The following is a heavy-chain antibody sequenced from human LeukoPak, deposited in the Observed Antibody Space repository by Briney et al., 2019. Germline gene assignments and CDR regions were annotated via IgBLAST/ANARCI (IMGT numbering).Heavy chain of an antibody. J-gene: IGHJ5*02. V-gene: IGHV4-4*07. CDR2: IYTSGST. CDR1: GGSISSYY. CDR3: ARGSVDNWNDRWFDT. Sequence: PSETLSQTFTVSGGSISSYYWSWIRQPAGKGLEWIGRIYTSGSTNYNPSLKRRVTISVDKSKNQFSLKLSSVTAADTAVYYCARGSVDNWNDRWFDTWGQGTLVTVSS. D-gene: IGHD1-1*01.